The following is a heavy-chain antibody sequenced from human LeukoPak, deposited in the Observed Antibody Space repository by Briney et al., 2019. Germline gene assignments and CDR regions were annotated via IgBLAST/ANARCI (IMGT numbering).Heavy chain of an antibody. V-gene: IGHV3-33*01. CDR2: IWYDGSNK. CDR3: ARDQIGYCSGGSFYFDY. Sequence: GGSLRLSCAASGFTFSSYGMHWVRQAPGKGLEWVAVIWYDGSNKYYADSVKGRFTISRDNSKNTLYLQMNSLRAEDTAVYYCARDQIGYCSGGSFYFDYWGQGTLVTVSS. CDR1: GFTFSSYG. D-gene: IGHD2-15*01. J-gene: IGHJ4*02.